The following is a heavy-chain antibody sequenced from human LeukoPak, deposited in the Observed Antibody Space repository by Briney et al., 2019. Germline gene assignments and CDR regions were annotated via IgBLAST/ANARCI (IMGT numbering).Heavy chain of an antibody. CDR2: IYHSGNT. V-gene: IGHV4-38-2*02. CDR3: ARDQGGCSSTSCYDFDY. D-gene: IGHD2-2*01. J-gene: IGHJ4*02. Sequence: PSETLSLTCTVSGYSISSGYYWGWIRQPPGKGLEWIGSIYHSGNTYYNPSLKSRVTMSADTSKNQFSLKLSSVTAADTAVYYCARDQGGCSSTSCYDFDYWGQGTLVTVSS. CDR1: GYSISSGYY.